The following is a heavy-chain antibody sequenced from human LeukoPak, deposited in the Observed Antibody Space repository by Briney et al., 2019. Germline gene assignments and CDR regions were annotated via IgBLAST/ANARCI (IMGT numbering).Heavy chain of an antibody. Sequence: GGAVRLSCAASGFTLITYAMDWVRQAPGEGLERVSYLSSSSSVIYHADSVKGRFTISRDNAKNSLYLQMNSLRTEDTAVYYCVRDGSSWGNFDYWGQGTLVSVSS. CDR1: GFTLITYA. CDR3: VRDGSSWGNFDY. J-gene: IGHJ4*02. D-gene: IGHD7-27*01. V-gene: IGHV3-48*01. CDR2: LSSSSSVI.